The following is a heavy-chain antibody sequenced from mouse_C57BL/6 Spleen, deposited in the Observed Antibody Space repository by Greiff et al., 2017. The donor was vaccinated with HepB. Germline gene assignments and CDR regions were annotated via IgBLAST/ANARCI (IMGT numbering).Heavy chain of an antibody. D-gene: IGHD2-1*01. Sequence: EVQVVESGGGLVKPGGSLKLSCAASGFTFSSYAMSWVRQTPEKRLEWVATISDGGSYTYYPDNVKGRFTISRDNAKNNLYLQMSHLKSEDTAMYYCAREEDGNYERDYAMDYWGQGTSVTVSS. CDR1: GFTFSSYA. CDR3: AREEDGNYERDYAMDY. CDR2: ISDGGSYT. J-gene: IGHJ4*01. V-gene: IGHV5-4*01.